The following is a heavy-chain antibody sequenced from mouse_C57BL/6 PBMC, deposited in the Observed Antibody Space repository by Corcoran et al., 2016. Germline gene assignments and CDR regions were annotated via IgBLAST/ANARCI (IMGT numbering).Heavy chain of an antibody. CDR1: GYTFTTYG. CDR3: ARDYYGSREYFDN. J-gene: IGHJ2*01. CDR2: INTYSGVP. D-gene: IGHD1-1*01. Sequence: QIQLVQSGPELKKPGETVKISCKASGYTFTTYGMSWVKQAPGKGLKWMGWINTYSGVPTYADDFKGRFAFSLETSASTAYLQINNLKNEDTATYFCARDYYGSREYFDNWGQGTTLTVSS. V-gene: IGHV9-3*01.